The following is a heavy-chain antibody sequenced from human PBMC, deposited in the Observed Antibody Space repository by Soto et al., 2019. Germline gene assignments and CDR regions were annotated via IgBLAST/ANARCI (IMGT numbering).Heavy chain of an antibody. J-gene: IGHJ4*02. D-gene: IGHD5-18*01. Sequence: QVQLVESGGGVVQPGKSLRLSCAASGFTFSTYSMHWVRQAPGKGLEWVAVIWYDGSNKYHGDSLKGRFTISRDNSKNALYLQINNLRAEDPAVYYCGSDAALGDTAVVDSWGQGTLVTVSS. CDR2: IWYDGSNK. CDR3: GSDAALGDTAVVDS. V-gene: IGHV3-33*01. CDR1: GFTFSTYS.